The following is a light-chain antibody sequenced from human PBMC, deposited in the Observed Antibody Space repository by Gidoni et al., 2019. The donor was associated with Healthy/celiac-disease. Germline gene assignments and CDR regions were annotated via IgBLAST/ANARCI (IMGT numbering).Light chain of an antibody. V-gene: IGKV3-20*01. CDR2: GAS. J-gene: IGKJ4*01. CDR1: QSVSSSY. CDR3: QQYGSSPSLT. Sequence: EIVLTQSPATLSLSPGERATLSCRASQSVSSSYLAWYQQKPGQAPRLLIYGASSRATGSPDRCSSSGSGTDFTITISRLEHEDVAVYYCQQYGSSPSLTFGGXTKVEIK.